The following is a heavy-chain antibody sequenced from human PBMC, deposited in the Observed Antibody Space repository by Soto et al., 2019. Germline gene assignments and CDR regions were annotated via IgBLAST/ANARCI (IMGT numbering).Heavy chain of an antibody. D-gene: IGHD2-15*01. J-gene: IGHJ4*02. Sequence: EVQLLESGGGLVQPGGSLRLSCAASGFTFSRYAMSWVRQAPGKGLAWVSGISAGGSRTYYADSVKGRFTISRDNSKNTLYLQMNSLRAEDTALYYCAKGRRGYCSGGSCYRYPFDYWGQGTLVTVSS. CDR2: ISAGGSRT. CDR1: GFTFSRYA. V-gene: IGHV3-23*01. CDR3: AKGRRGYCSGGSCYRYPFDY.